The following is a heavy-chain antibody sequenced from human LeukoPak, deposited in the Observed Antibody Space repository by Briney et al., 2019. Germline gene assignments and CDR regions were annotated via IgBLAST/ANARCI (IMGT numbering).Heavy chain of an antibody. D-gene: IGHD4-17*01. CDR2: IKQDGSEK. CDR1: GFTFSSYW. Sequence: GGSLRLSCAASGFTFSSYWMSWVRQVPGKGLEWVANIKQDGSEKYYVDSVKGRFTISRDNAKNSLYLQMNSLRAEDTAVYYCARGEFYGDYGVDYWGQGTLVTVSS. CDR3: ARGEFYGDYGVDY. J-gene: IGHJ4*02. V-gene: IGHV3-7*04.